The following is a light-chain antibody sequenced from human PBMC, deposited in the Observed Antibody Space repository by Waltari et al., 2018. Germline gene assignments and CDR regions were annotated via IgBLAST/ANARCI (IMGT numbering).Light chain of an antibody. V-gene: IGKV3-15*01. CDR3: HQYNNRAPWT. J-gene: IGKJ1*01. Sequence: ETILTQSPSTLSVSQEKRATFSCRASPTVSSNLARYKKKPGQAPRLLIYAASTMAAGIPARFSGSGSGTQVTLTLNILQSEDFAVYYCHQYNNRAPWTFSQGTKVEIK. CDR1: PTVSSN. CDR2: AAS.